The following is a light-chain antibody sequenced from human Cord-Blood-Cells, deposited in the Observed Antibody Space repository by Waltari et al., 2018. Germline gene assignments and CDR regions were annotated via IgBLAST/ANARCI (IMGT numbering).Light chain of an antibody. CDR1: SSDVGGYNY. CDR2: EVS. J-gene: IGLJ1*01. CDR3: SSYTSSSTPYV. Sequence: QSALTQPASVSGSPGQSITISCPVTSSDVGGYNYVSWYQQPPGKAPKLMIYEVSKRPSGVSNRFSGSKSGNTASLTISGLQAEDEADYYCSSYTSSSTPYVFGTGTKVTVL. V-gene: IGLV2-14*01.